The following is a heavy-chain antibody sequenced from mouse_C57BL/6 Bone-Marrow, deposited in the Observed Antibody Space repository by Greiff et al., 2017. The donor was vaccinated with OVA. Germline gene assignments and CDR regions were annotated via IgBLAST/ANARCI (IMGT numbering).Heavy chain of an antibody. V-gene: IGHV14-4*01. CDR2: IDPENGDT. J-gene: IGHJ2*01. CDR1: GFNIKDDY. CDR3: TTRWLLPDY. Sequence: EVKLEESGAELVRPGASVKLSCTASGFNIKDDYMHWVKQRPEQGLEWIGWIDPENGDTEYASKFQGKATITADTSSNTAYLQLSSLTSEDTAVYYCTTRWLLPDYWGQGTTLTVSS. D-gene: IGHD2-3*01.